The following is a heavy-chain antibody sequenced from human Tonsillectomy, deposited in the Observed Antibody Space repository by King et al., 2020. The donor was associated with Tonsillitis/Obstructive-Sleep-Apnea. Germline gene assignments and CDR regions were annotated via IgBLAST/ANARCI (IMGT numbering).Heavy chain of an antibody. V-gene: IGHV3-33*01. CDR1: GFTFSSYG. CDR3: ARAQDSSGYFAASYFDY. CDR2: IWYDGRNK. Sequence: VQLVESGGGVVQPGRSLRLSCGASGFTFSSYGMHWVRQAPGKGLEWGAVIWYDGRNKYYADSVKGRFTIPRDNSKNTLYLQMNSLRAEDTAVYYCARAQDSSGYFAASYFDYWGQGTLVTVSS. D-gene: IGHD3-22*01. J-gene: IGHJ4*02.